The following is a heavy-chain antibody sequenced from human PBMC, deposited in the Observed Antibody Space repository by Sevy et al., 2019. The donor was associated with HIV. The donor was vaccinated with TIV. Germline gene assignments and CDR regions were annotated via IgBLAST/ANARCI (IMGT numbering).Heavy chain of an antibody. J-gene: IGHJ4*02. D-gene: IGHD1-26*01. CDR2: INHSGST. CDR1: GGSFSGYY. Sequence: SDTLSLTCAVYGGSFSGYYWSWIRQPPGKGLEWIGEINHSGSTNYNPSLKSRVTISVDTSKNQFSLKLSSVTAADTAVYYCARGGSYYDQKGVFDYWGQGTLVTVSS. CDR3: ARGGSYYDQKGVFDY. V-gene: IGHV4-34*01.